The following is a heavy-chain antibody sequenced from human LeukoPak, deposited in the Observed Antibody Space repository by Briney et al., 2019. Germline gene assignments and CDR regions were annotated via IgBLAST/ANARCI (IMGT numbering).Heavy chain of an antibody. J-gene: IGHJ4*02. CDR2: ISYDGSYE. V-gene: IGHV3-30*18. CDR3: AKEENTAANS. Sequence: GGSLRLSCAASGFTFSAFGMHWVRQAPGKGLEWVAVISYDGSYEYFAGSVKGRFTFSRDNSKNTLYLQINSLRAEDTAMYYCAKEENTAANSWGQGTLVTVSS. D-gene: IGHD5-18*01. CDR1: GFTFSAFG.